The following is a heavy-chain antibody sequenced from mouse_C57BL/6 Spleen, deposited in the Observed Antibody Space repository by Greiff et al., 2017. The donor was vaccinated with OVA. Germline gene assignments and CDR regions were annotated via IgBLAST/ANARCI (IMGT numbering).Heavy chain of an antibody. CDR1: GYTFTDYE. CDR3: TRPYYYGSSDPYWYFDV. D-gene: IGHD1-1*01. CDR2: IDPETGGT. J-gene: IGHJ1*03. Sequence: QVQLQQSGAELVRPGASVTLSCKASGYTFTDYEMHWVKQTPVHGLEWIGAIDPETGGTAYNQKFKGKAILTADKSSSTAYMELRSLTSEDSAVYYCTRPYYYGSSDPYWYFDVWGTGTTVTVSS. V-gene: IGHV1-15*01.